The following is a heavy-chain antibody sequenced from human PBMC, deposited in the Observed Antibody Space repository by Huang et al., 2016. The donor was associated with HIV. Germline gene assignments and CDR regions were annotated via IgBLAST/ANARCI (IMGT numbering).Heavy chain of an antibody. CDR2: IYWDDDT. V-gene: IGHV2-5*02. D-gene: IGHD6-19*01. Sequence: QITLKESGPTLVKPTQTLTLTCSFSGFSLDTSGVAVGWVRQPPGEALEWLGLIYWDDDTRFSPSLGGRLSLTKDTSKNHVVLTMTNMDPADTATYFCAYQWTGLDRWGQGILVTVTS. J-gene: IGHJ4*02. CDR1: GFSLDTSGVA. CDR3: AYQWTGLDR.